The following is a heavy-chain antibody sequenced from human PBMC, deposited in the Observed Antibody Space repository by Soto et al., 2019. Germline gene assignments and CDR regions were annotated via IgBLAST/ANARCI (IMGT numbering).Heavy chain of an antibody. J-gene: IGHJ6*02. CDR3: ARDRRITMVRGVINYYGMDV. D-gene: IGHD3-10*01. Sequence: GGSLRLSCAASGFTFSSYAMHWVRQAPGKGLEWVAVISYDGSNKYYADSVKGRFTISRDNSKNTLYLQMNSLRAEDTAVYYCARDRRITMVRGVINYYGMDVWGQGTTVTVSS. CDR2: ISYDGSNK. V-gene: IGHV3-30-3*01. CDR1: GFTFSSYA.